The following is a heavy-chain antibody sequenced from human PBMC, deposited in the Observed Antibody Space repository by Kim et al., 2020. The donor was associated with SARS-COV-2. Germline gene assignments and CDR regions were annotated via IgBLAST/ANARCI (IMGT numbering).Heavy chain of an antibody. J-gene: IGHJ4*02. CDR2: ISGSGGST. CDR1: GFTFSSYA. D-gene: IGHD3-22*01. V-gene: IGHV3-23*01. CDR3: VKDPTYYDSSGPGYFDY. Sequence: GGSLRLSCAASGFTFSSYAMSWVRQAPGKGLEWVSAISGSGGSTYYADSVKGRFTISRDNSKNTLYLQMNSLRAEDTAVYYCVKDPTYYDSSGPGYFDYWGQGTLVTVSS.